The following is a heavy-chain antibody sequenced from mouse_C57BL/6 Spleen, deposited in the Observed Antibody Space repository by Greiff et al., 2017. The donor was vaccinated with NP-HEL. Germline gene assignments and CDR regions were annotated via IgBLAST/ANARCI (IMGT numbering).Heavy chain of an antibody. CDR3: ARDYDSYFDY. J-gene: IGHJ2*01. CDR2: IDPSDSYT. CDR1: GYTFTSYW. D-gene: IGHD2-4*01. Sequence: VQLQQSGAELVMPGASVKLSCKASGYTFTSYWMHWVKQRPGQGLEWIGEIDPSDSYTNYNQKFKGKSTLTVDKSSSTAYMQLSSLTSEDSAVYYCARDYDSYFDYWGQGTTLTVSS. V-gene: IGHV1-69*01.